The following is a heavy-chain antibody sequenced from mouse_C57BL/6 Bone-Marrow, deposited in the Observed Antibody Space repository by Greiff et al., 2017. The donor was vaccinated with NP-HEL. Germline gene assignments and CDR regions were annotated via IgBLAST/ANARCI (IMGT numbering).Heavy chain of an antibody. CDR3: TNYYYGSRVAY. V-gene: IGHV14-1*01. CDR2: IDPEDGDT. CDR1: GFNIKDYY. D-gene: IGHD1-1*01. J-gene: IGHJ3*01. Sequence: EVKLMESGAELVRPGASVKLSCTASGFNIKDYYMHWVKQRPEQGLEWIGRIDPEDGDTEYAPKFQGKATMTADTSSNTAYLQLSSLTSEDTAVYYCTNYYYGSRVAYWGQGTLVTVSA.